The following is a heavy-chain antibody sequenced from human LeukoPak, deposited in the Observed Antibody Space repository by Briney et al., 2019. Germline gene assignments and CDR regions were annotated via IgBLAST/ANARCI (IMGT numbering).Heavy chain of an antibody. D-gene: IGHD3-3*01. J-gene: IGHJ4*02. CDR2: ISSSSSYI. V-gene: IGHV3-21*01. CDR1: GFTFSSYS. Sequence: GGSLRLSCAASGFTFSSYSMNWVRQAPGKGLEWVSSISSSSSYIYYADSVKGRFTISRGNAKNSLYLQMNSLRAEDTAVYYCARDLHDDYGDYWGQGTLVTVSS. CDR3: ARDLHDDYGDY.